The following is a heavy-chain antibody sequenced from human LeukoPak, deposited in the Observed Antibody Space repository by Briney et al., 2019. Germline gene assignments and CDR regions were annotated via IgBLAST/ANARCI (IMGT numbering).Heavy chain of an antibody. CDR1: GFTFSTYA. CDR2: ISGSGGST. CDR3: ARAALYDSSGLDAFDI. V-gene: IGHV3-23*01. Sequence: GGSLRLSCAASGFTFSTYAMSWVRQAPGKGLEWVSAISGSGGSTYYADSVKGRFTISRDNSKNTLYLQMNSLRAGDTAVYYCARAALYDSSGLDAFDIWGQGTMVTVSS. J-gene: IGHJ3*02. D-gene: IGHD3-22*01.